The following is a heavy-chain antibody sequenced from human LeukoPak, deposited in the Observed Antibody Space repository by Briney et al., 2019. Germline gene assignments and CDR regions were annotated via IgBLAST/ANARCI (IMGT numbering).Heavy chain of an antibody. CDR2: IYTTGNT. Sequence: SETLSLTCTVSGGSISSYYWTWIRQPAGKGLEYIGRIYTTGNTNYNPSLKSRVTMSVDTSKNQFSLKLSSVTAADTAVYYCARGVYYYGSGSYYNSYYFDYWGQGTLVTVSS. CDR3: ARGVYYYGSGSYYNSYYFDY. V-gene: IGHV4-4*07. J-gene: IGHJ4*02. CDR1: GGSISSYY. D-gene: IGHD3-10*01.